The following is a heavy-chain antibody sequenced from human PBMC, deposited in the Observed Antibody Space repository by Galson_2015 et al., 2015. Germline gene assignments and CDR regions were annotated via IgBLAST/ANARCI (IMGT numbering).Heavy chain of an antibody. CDR3: AKEHGDYVLFDY. Sequence: SLRLSRAASGFTFSSYAMSWVRQAPGKGLEWVSAISGSGGSTYYADSVKGRFTISRDNSKNTLYLQMNSLRAEDTAVYYCAKEHGDYVLFDYWGQGTLVTVSS. CDR2: ISGSGGST. D-gene: IGHD4-17*01. J-gene: IGHJ4*02. CDR1: GFTFSSYA. V-gene: IGHV3-23*01.